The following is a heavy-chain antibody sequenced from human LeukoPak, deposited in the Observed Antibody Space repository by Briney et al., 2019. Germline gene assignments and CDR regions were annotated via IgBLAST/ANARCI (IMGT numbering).Heavy chain of an antibody. V-gene: IGHV4-34*01. CDR2: INHSGST. CDR1: GGSFSGYY. Sequence: SETLSLTCAVYGGSFSGYYWSWIRQPTGKGLEWIGEINHSGSTNYNPSLKSRVTISLDTSKNQFSLKLSSVTAADTAVYYCARARKGLHYYYGMDVWGQGTTVTVSS. CDR3: ARARKGLHYYYGMDV. J-gene: IGHJ6*02.